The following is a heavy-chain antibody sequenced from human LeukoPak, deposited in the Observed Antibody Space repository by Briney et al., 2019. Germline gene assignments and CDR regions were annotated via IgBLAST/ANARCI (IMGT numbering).Heavy chain of an antibody. V-gene: IGHV5-51*01. Sequence: GESLKISCKGSGYSFITYWIGWVRQTPGKGLEWMGIIYPGASDTRYSPSFQGQVTISADKSISTAYLQWSSLKASDSAMYYCARRGFGSGWYDFWGQGTLVTVSS. D-gene: IGHD6-19*01. CDR1: GYSFITYW. CDR3: ARRGFGSGWYDF. J-gene: IGHJ5*01. CDR2: IYPGASDT.